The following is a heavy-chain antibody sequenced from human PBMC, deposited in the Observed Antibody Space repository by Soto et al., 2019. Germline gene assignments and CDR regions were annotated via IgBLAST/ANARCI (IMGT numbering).Heavy chain of an antibody. CDR3: ASAAVTGTAGLGF. CDR1: GYTFSGFY. V-gene: IGHV1-2*02. Sequence: ASVKVSCKASGYTFSGFYMHWVRQAPGQGLEWMGWINPNSGGTKSAEKFQGRVTMTRDTSISTAYMELSRLTSDDTAVYYCASAAVTGTAGLGFWGPGTQVTVSS. D-gene: IGHD6-19*01. CDR2: INPNSGGT. J-gene: IGHJ4*02.